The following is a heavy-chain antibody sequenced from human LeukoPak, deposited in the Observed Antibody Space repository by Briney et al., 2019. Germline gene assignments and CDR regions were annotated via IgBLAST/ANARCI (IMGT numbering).Heavy chain of an antibody. CDR1: GGSFSVYY. CDR2: IDHSGST. V-gene: IGHV4-34*01. Sequence: SETLSLTCAVYGGSFSVYYWSWIRQPPGKGLEWIGEIDHSGSTNYNPSLKSRVTISVDTSKNQFSLKLSSVTAADTAVYYCARLTSSGWYFRYGMDVWGQGTTVTVSS. J-gene: IGHJ6*02. CDR3: ARLTSSGWYFRYGMDV. D-gene: IGHD6-19*01.